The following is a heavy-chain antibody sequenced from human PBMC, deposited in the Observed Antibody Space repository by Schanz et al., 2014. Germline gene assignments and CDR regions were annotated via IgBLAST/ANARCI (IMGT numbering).Heavy chain of an antibody. J-gene: IGHJ4*02. CDR2: INAHTGNT. CDR3: ARSAGRDFWSGYYTRFDY. D-gene: IGHD3-3*01. Sequence: QLMQSGSEVRKPGASVKVSCKASGYIFGSHGMTWVRQAPGQGPELMGWINAHTGNTQYAQKFQGRVTMTTDTSTSTVYMELRSLRSDDTAVYYCARSAGRDFWSGYYTRFDYWGQGTLVTVSS. CDR1: GYIFGSHG. V-gene: IGHV1-18*01.